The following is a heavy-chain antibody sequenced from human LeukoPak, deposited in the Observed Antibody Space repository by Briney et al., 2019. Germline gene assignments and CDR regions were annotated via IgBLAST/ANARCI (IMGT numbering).Heavy chain of an antibody. J-gene: IGHJ6*02. D-gene: IGHD3-10*01. CDR1: GGSISSYY. CDR2: IYYSGST. CDR3: ARLRFTDYYYYGMDV. Sequence: PSETLSLTCTVSGGSISSYYWSWIRQPPGKGLEWIGYIYYSGSTNYNPSLKSRVTISVDTSKNQFSLKLSSVTAADTAVYYCARLRFTDYYYYGMDVRGQGTTVTVSS. V-gene: IGHV4-59*08.